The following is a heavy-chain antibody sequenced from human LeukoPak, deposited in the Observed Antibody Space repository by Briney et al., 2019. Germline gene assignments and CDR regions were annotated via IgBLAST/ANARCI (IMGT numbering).Heavy chain of an antibody. V-gene: IGHV1-69*05. CDR2: IIPIFGTA. CDR3: ARGPEYSSSSSLRYSWFDP. D-gene: IGHD6-13*01. J-gene: IGHJ5*02. Sequence: SVKVSCKASGGTFSSYAISWVRQAPGQGLEWMGGIIPIFGTANYAQKFQGRVTITTDESTSTAYMELSSLRPEDTAGYYCARGPEYSSSSSLRYSWFDPWGQGTLVTVSS. CDR1: GGTFSSYA.